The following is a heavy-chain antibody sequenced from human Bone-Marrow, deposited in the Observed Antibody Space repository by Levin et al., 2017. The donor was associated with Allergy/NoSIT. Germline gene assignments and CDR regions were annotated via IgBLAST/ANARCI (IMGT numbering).Heavy chain of an antibody. J-gene: IGHJ5*02. CDR1: GSSVSNYY. D-gene: IGHD3-9*01. CDR3: ARIQFEWYWFDP. Sequence: SETLSLTCTVSGSSVSNYYWSWIRQAPGKGLEWIGDIFYSGTTKYSPALKGRVTLSIDTSKNQFSLILRSVTAADTAVYYCARIQFEWYWFDPWGQGTRVTVSS. CDR2: IFYSGTT. V-gene: IGHV4-59*02.